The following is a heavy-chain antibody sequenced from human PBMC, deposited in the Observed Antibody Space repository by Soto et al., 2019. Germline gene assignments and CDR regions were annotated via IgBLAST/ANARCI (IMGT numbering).Heavy chain of an antibody. CDR3: ATVAYSGSFFAH. V-gene: IGHV3-74*01. CDR1: GFTFINYW. J-gene: IGHJ5*02. CDR2: INGDGSST. D-gene: IGHD1-26*01. Sequence: PGGSLRLSCAAAGFTFINYWIYFVRQSPGKWLVWVSRINGDGSSTTYAESVKGRFTISRDNAKSTLYLQMNSLSAEDTAVYYCATVAYSGSFFAHWGQGTLVTVSS.